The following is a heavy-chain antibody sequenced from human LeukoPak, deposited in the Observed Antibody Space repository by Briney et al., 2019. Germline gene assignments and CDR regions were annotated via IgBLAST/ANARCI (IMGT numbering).Heavy chain of an antibody. CDR1: GDSITNGNYY. Sequence: SETLSLTCTVSGDSITNGNYYWTWIRQSAGKGLEWIGRIDISGSTIYNPSLKSRLAISLDRSKNQFSLKLSSVTAADTAVYYCARPKGGYCSSTSCYSPNNWFDPWGQGTLVTVSS. J-gene: IGHJ5*02. V-gene: IGHV4-61*02. D-gene: IGHD2-2*02. CDR2: IDISGST. CDR3: ARPKGGYCSSTSCYSPNNWFDP.